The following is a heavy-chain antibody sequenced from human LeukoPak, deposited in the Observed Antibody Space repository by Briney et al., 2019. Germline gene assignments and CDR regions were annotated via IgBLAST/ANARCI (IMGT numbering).Heavy chain of an antibody. CDR1: GFTSSSYE. CDR3: ARDSSRLGYCGSTSCYIFSV. V-gene: IGHV3-48*03. CDR2: ISSSGSTM. D-gene: IGHD2-2*02. J-gene: IGHJ4*02. Sequence: PGGSLRLSCAASGFTSSSYEMNWVRQAPGKGLEWVSYISSSGSTMYYADSVKGRFTISRDNAKNSLYLQMNSLRPEDTAVYYCARDSSRLGYCGSTSCYIFSVWGQGTLVTVSS.